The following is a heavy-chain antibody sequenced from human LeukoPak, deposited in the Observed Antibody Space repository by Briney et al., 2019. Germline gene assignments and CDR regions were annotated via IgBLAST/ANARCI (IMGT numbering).Heavy chain of an antibody. D-gene: IGHD1-1*01. J-gene: IGHJ3*02. CDR2: MNPNSGNT. CDR1: GYTFTSYD. Sequence: ASVKVSGKASGYTFTSYDINWVRQATGQGLEWMGWMNPNSGNTGYAQKFQGRVTMTRNTSISTAYMELSSLRSEDTAVYYCARANNWNRDNAFDIWGQGTMVTVSS. V-gene: IGHV1-8*01. CDR3: ARANNWNRDNAFDI.